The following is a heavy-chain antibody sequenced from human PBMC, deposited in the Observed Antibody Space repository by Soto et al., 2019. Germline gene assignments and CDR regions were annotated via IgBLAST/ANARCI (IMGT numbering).Heavy chain of an antibody. J-gene: IGHJ5*02. V-gene: IGHV4-30-4*01. Sequence: QVQLQESGPGLVKPSQTLSLTCTVSGGSISSGDYYWSWIRQPPGKGLEWIGYIYYSGSTYYNPSLNRPVTVAVDTAKTQFSLKLSSVTAADTAVYYCARDPWGPRGWFDPWGQGTLVTVSS. CDR1: GGSISSGDYY. CDR3: ARDPWGPRGWFDP. CDR2: IYYSGST. D-gene: IGHD7-27*01.